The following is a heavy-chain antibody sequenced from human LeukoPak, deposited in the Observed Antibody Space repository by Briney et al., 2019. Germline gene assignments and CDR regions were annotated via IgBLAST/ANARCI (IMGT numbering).Heavy chain of an antibody. D-gene: IGHD2/OR15-2a*01. CDR2: ISGYNGNT. V-gene: IGHV1-18*01. CDR1: GYTFTTYN. J-gene: IGHJ3*02. Sequence: ASVKVSCKASGYTFTTYNINWVRQAPGQGLEWMGWISGYNGNTNYAQKLQGRVTITADKSTSTAYMELSSLRSEDTALYYCARGDHVRIYTQSHFDIWGQGTLVTVSS. CDR3: ARGDHVRIYTQSHFDI.